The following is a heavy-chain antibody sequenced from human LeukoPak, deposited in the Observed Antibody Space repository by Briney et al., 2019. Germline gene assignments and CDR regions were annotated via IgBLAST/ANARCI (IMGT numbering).Heavy chain of an antibody. CDR3: TKDLKPGGADV. V-gene: IGHV3-9*02. Sequence: PGGSLRLSCVVSRFNSHEYGMHWVRQAPGKGLEWVSGIIWSTGRTGYGDSVKGRFTISRDNAENSLYLQMNSLRVEDTALYYCTKDLKPGGADVWGKGTTVIVSS. CDR1: RFNSHEYG. D-gene: IGHD1-14*01. J-gene: IGHJ6*04. CDR2: IIWSTGRT.